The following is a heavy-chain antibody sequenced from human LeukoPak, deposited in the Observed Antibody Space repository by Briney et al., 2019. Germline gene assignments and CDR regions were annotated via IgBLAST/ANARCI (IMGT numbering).Heavy chain of an antibody. D-gene: IGHD2-2*01. V-gene: IGHV1-69*05. Sequence: SVKVSCKASGGTFSSYAISWVRQAPGQGLEWMGGIIPIFGTANYAQKFQGRVTMTRDTSTSTVYMELSSLRSEDTAVYYCARVSGLVVPAAPVDGWFDPWGQGTLVTVSS. CDR3: ARVSGLVVPAAPVDGWFDP. J-gene: IGHJ5*02. CDR1: GGTFSSYA. CDR2: IIPIFGTA.